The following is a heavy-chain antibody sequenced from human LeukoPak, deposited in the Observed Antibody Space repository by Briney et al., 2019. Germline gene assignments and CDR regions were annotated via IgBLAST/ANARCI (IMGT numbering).Heavy chain of an antibody. J-gene: IGHJ4*02. Sequence: PSETLSLTCAVYGGSFSGYYWSWIRQPPGTGLEWIGEINHSGSTNYNPSLKSRVTISVDTSKNQFSLKLSSVTAADTAVYYCARGLLLWFGESIPTFDYWGQGTLVTVSS. D-gene: IGHD3-10*01. CDR1: GGSFSGYY. CDR2: INHSGST. CDR3: ARGLLLWFGESIPTFDY. V-gene: IGHV4-34*01.